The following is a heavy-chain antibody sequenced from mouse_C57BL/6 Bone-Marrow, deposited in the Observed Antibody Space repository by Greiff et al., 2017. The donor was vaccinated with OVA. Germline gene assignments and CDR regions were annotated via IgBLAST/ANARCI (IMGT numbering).Heavy chain of an antibody. Sequence: EVQLQESGPGLVKPSQSLSLTCSVTGYSITSGYYWNWIRQFPGNKLEWMGYISYDGSNNYNPSLKNRISITRDTSKNQFFLKLNSVTTEDTATYYCAREGGYGSSSFDYWGQGTTLTVSS. CDR1: GYSITSGYY. CDR3: AREGGYGSSSFDY. D-gene: IGHD1-1*01. J-gene: IGHJ2*01. V-gene: IGHV3-6*01. CDR2: ISYDGSN.